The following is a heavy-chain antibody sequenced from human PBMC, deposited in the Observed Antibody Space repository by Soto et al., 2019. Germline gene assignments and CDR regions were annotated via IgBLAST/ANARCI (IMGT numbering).Heavy chain of an antibody. V-gene: IGHV3-9*01. CDR1: GFTFDDYA. CDR2: ISWNGASI. Sequence: EVQLVESGGGLVQPGRSLRLSCAASGFTFDDYAIHWVRQAPGRGLEWVAGISWNGASIGYADSVKGRFTXXXXNAKXXXXXXXXXXXXXXTALYYCANLPLYGSGFDCWGQGTLVTVSS. CDR3: ANLPLYGSGFDC. D-gene: IGHD3-10*01. J-gene: IGHJ4*02.